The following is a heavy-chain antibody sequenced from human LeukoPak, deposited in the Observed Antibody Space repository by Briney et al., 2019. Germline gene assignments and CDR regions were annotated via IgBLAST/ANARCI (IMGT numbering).Heavy chain of an antibody. CDR2: INSDGSST. J-gene: IGHJ3*01. D-gene: IGHD3-3*01. CDR3: ARESDLWTFDF. CDR1: GFTFSRRW. V-gene: IGHV3-74*01. Sequence: GGSLRLSCAAPGFTFSRRWMHWVRQAPGKGLVWVSRINSDGSSTRYADSVKGRFTISRDNAKNTLYLQMNSLRAEDTAVYYCARESDLWTFDFWGQGTMVTVSS.